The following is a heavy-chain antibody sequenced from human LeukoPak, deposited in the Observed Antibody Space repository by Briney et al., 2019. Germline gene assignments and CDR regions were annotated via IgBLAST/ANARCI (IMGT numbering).Heavy chain of an antibody. J-gene: IGHJ4*02. CDR2: ISSSGSTI. V-gene: IGHV3-48*03. Sequence: GGSLRLSCVASGFTFSSYEMNWVRQAPGKGLEWVSYISSSGSTIYYADSVKGRFTLSRDNSKNTLYLQMNSLRAEDTAVFYCAKGGARLHSYYFDYWGQGTLVTVSS. D-gene: IGHD1-26*01. CDR3: AKGGARLHSYYFDY. CDR1: GFTFSSYE.